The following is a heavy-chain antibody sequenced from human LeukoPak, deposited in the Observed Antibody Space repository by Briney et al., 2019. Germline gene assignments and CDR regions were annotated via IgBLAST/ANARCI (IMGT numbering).Heavy chain of an antibody. CDR3: ARLRDYGDYVDY. J-gene: IGHJ4*02. D-gene: IGHD4-17*01. CDR2: IYPGDSDT. Sequence: GASVKVSCKASGYTFTGYYMHWVRQAPGQGLEWMGIIYPGDSDTRYIPSFQGQVTISADKSISTAYLQWSSLKASDTAMYYCARLRDYGDYVDYWGQGTLVTVFS. CDR1: GYTFTGYY. V-gene: IGHV5-51*01.